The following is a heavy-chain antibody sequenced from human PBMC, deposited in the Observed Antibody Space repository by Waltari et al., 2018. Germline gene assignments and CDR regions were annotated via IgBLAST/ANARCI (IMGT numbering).Heavy chain of an antibody. V-gene: IGHV3-74*01. CDR3: ARVTYPAFDI. Sequence: EVQLVESGGGLVQPGGSLRLSCAASGFTFSSYWMPWVRQAPGKGLVWFLRINRDGRSTGYADSVRGRFTSSRDNANNTLYLQMNSLRAKDTAVYDCARVTYPAFDIWGQGTMVTVSS. J-gene: IGHJ3*02. CDR2: INRDGRST. CDR1: GFTFSSYW.